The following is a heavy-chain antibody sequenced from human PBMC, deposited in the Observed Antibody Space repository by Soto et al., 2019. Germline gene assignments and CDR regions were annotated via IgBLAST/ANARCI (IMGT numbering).Heavy chain of an antibody. J-gene: IGHJ4*02. CDR2: IYYSGST. V-gene: IGHV4-30-4*01. Sequence: SETLSLTCTVSGGSISSGDYYWSWIRQPPGKGLEWIGYIYYSGSTYYNPSLKSRVTISVDTSKNQFSLKLSSVTAADTAVYYCARVLTVYAPWYFDYWGQGTLVTVSS. CDR3: ARVLTVYAPWYFDY. D-gene: IGHD2-8*01. CDR1: GGSISSGDYY.